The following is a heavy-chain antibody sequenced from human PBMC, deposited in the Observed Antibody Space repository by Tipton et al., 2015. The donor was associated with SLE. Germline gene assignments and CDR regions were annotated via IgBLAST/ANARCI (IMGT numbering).Heavy chain of an antibody. J-gene: IGHJ2*01. V-gene: IGHV4-39*02. Sequence: GLVKPSETLSLSCTVSGGSISPTYYYWGWVRQPPGKGLEWIGSIYYSGSTYYNPSLKSRVTISVDTSKNHFSLKLTSVTAADTAVYYCARIPGMATTHNDYWGRGTLVTVSS. CDR3: ARIPGMATTHNDY. CDR1: GGSISPTYYY. CDR2: IYYSGST. D-gene: IGHD5-24*01.